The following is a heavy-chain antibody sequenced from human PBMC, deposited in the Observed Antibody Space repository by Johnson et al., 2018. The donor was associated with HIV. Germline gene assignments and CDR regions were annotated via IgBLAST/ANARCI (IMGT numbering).Heavy chain of an antibody. V-gene: IGHV3-NL1*01. Sequence: QVQLVESGGGVVQPGRSLRLSCAASGFTFSSYGMHWVRQAPGKGLEWVSSISGSGGRIYYADSVRGRFTISRDNTKNSLHLQMNSLRGEDTAGYYCAKSTWELRHLDAFDIWGQGTMVTVSS. CDR1: GFTFSSYG. D-gene: IGHD1-26*01. CDR2: ISGSGGRI. CDR3: AKSTWELRHLDAFDI. J-gene: IGHJ3*02.